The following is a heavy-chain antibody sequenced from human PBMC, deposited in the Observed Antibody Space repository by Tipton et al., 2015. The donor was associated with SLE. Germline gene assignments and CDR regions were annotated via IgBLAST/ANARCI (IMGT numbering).Heavy chain of an antibody. CDR2: IYYSGNT. D-gene: IGHD1-26*01. CDR3: SRQSGGGATAD. J-gene: IGHJ4*02. Sequence: LRLSCTVSGGSISSSSYYWGWIRPPPGKGLGWIGSIYYSGNTYANPPLKSRVTISVDTPKNQFSLKLSSVTAPDTAGYYCSRQSGGGATADWGQGTLVTVSS. CDR1: GGSISSSSYY. V-gene: IGHV4-39*07.